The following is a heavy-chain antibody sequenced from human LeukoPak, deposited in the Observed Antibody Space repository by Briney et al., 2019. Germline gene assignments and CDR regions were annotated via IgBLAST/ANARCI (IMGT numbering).Heavy chain of an antibody. V-gene: IGHV3-33*06. CDR3: AKGGQPVVVTTRFDS. CDR2: IWNDGSHK. CDR1: GFTFSSYG. Sequence: GGSLRLSCAASGFTFSSYGMHWVRQAPGRGLEWVAVIWNDGSHKYYADSVKGRFTISRDNSKNTLLLQMNSLRAEDSAVYYCAKGGQPVVVTTRFDSWGQGTLVTVSS. J-gene: IGHJ5*01. D-gene: IGHD2-21*02.